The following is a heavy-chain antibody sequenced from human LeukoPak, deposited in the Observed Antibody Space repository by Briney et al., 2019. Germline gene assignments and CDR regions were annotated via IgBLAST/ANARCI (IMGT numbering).Heavy chain of an antibody. CDR2: ISSDSTHI. Sequence: GGSLRLSCAASGFTFSDYSMNWVRQAPGKGLEWVSSISSDSTHILYADSVRGRFTISRDNAENSLYLQMNSLRAEDTAVYYCARFETVAGKPFEYWGQGTLVTVSS. J-gene: IGHJ4*02. D-gene: IGHD6-19*01. CDR3: ARFETVAGKPFEY. CDR1: GFTFSDYS. V-gene: IGHV3-21*01.